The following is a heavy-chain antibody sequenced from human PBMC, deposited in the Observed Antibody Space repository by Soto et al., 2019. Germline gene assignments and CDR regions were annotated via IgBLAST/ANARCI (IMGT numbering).Heavy chain of an antibody. CDR3: TKDSHLEN. CDR1: GFSFSTYA. V-gene: IGHV3-23*01. Sequence: GGSLRLSCAASGFSFSTYAMIWVRRAPGKGLEWVSTISHSGDNTYYGDSVKGRFTISRDNSKNTLYLQMNSLRADDTAVYYCTKDSHLENWGQGTLVTVSS. J-gene: IGHJ4*02. CDR2: ISHSGDNT.